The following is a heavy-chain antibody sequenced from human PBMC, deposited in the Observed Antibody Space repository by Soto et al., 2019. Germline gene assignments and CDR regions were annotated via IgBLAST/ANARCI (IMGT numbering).Heavy chain of an antibody. D-gene: IGHD3-16*01. Sequence: GSLRLSCAASVFTFSSYAMSWVREAPGKGLEWVSAISGSGGSTYYADSVKGRFTISRDNSKNTLYLQMNSLRAEDTAVYYCAKDYTTGGAQFDYWGQGTLVTVSS. CDR2: ISGSGGST. J-gene: IGHJ4*02. CDR3: AKDYTTGGAQFDY. CDR1: VFTFSSYA. V-gene: IGHV3-23*01.